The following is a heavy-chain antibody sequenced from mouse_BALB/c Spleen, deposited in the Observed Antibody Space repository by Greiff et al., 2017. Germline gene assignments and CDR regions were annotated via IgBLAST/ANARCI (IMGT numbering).Heavy chain of an antibody. CDR3: ARPDDYDEGYAMDY. J-gene: IGHJ4*01. V-gene: IGHV4-1*02. CDR1: GFDFSRYW. CDR2: INPDSSTI. Sequence: EVQLQEYGGGLVQPGGSLKLPCAASGFDFSRYWMSWVRQAPGKGLEWIGEINPDSSTINYTPSLKDKFIISRDNAKNTLYLQMSKVRSEDTALYYCARPDDYDEGYAMDYWGQGTSVTVSS. D-gene: IGHD2-4*01.